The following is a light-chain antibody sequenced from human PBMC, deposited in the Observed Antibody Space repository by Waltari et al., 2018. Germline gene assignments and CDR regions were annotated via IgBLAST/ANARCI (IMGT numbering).Light chain of an antibody. CDR3: CSYAGRYTSV. V-gene: IGLV2-11*01. CDR2: DVD. J-gene: IGLJ2*01. CDR1: NSDVGAYNY. Sequence: QSALTQPRSVSGSPGQSVTLSCTGTNSDVGAYNYVSWYQQRPGKAPKLVIYDVDKRTSGVPDRVPGSEAGNTASLTISGLQTDDEADYYCCSYAGRYTSVFGGGTKVTVL.